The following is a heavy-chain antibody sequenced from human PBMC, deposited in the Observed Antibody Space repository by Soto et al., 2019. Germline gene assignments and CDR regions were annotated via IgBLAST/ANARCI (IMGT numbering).Heavy chain of an antibody. J-gene: IGHJ3*01. CDR3: ARVLPGIAAAYDAFDV. D-gene: IGHD6-13*01. V-gene: IGHV4-61*01. CDR1: GGSVISATYY. CDR2: IYYDGGT. Sequence: SETLSLTCTVSGGSVISATYYWSWIRQPPGKGLEWIGYIYYDGGTTYNSSLKSRVTISTDTSRSQLSLQLTSATPADTAVYYCARVLPGIAAAYDAFDVWGQGTMVTVSS.